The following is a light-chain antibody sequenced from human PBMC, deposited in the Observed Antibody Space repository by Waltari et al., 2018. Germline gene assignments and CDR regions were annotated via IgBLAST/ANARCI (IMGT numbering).Light chain of an antibody. CDR1: CSNIGTHV. V-gene: IGLV1-44*01. J-gene: IGLJ2*01. CDR2: SNH. CDR3: SAWDDSLNGHVI. Sequence: QSLLTQPPSAPGPPGQTVTLSFPGSCSNIGTHVLSWYQQPPGTAPKLLIHSNHQRPSGVPDRFSCSKSGTSASLAISGLQSADEADYYCSAWDDSLNGHVIFGGGTKLTVL.